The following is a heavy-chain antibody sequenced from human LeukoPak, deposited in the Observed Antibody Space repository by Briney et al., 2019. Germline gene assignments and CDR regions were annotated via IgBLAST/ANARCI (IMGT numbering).Heavy chain of an antibody. CDR2: IYYSGST. CDR3: ARQGGYSSSPDF. J-gene: IGHJ4*02. Sequence: SETLSLTCTVSGGSISSSSYYWGWIRQPPGKGLEWIGSIYYSGSTNYNPSLKSRVTISVATSKNQFSLKLSSVTAADTAVYYCARQGGYSSSPDFWGQGTLVTISS. CDR1: GGSISSSSYY. V-gene: IGHV4-39*01. D-gene: IGHD6-13*01.